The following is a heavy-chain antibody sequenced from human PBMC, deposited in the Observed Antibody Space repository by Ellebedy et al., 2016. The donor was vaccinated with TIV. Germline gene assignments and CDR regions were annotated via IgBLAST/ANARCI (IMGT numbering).Heavy chain of an antibody. J-gene: IGHJ4*02. CDR1: GFTFNSYS. CDR3: ARDGNLIVGATVYFDY. V-gene: IGHV3-21*01. D-gene: IGHD1-26*01. CDR2: ISSTSSYI. Sequence: PGGSLRLSCAASGFTFNSYSMNWVRQAPGKGLEWVSSISSTSSYIYYADSVKGRFTISRDNAKNSLYLQMNSLRAEDTAVYYCARDGNLIVGATVYFDYWGQGTLVTVSS.